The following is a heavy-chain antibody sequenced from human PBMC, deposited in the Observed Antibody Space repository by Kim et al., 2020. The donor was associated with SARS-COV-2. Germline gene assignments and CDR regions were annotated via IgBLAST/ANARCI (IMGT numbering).Heavy chain of an antibody. J-gene: IGHJ4*02. Sequence: GGSLRLSCAASGFTFSSYAMHWVRQAPGKGLEWVAVISYDGSNKYYADSVKGRFTISRDNSKNTLYLQMNSLRAEDTAVYYCARALTYYYDSIGYSALGYWGQGTLVTVSS. CDR3: ARALTYYYDSIGYSALGY. CDR2: ISYDGSNK. D-gene: IGHD3-22*01. V-gene: IGHV3-30*04. CDR1: GFTFSSYA.